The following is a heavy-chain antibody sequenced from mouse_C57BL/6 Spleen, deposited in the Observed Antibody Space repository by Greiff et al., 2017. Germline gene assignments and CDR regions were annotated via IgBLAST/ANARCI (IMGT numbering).Heavy chain of an antibody. CDR1: GYSFTGYY. V-gene: IGHV1-42*01. CDR2: INPSTGGT. D-gene: IGHD2-3*01. Sequence: VQLKQSGPELVKPGASVKISCKASGYSFTGYYMNWVKQSPEKSLEWIGEINPSTGGTTYNQKFKAKATLTVDKSSSTAYMQLKSLTSEDSAVYYCARDGYYVGSYWYFDVWGTGTTVTVSS. CDR3: ARDGYYVGSYWYFDV. J-gene: IGHJ1*03.